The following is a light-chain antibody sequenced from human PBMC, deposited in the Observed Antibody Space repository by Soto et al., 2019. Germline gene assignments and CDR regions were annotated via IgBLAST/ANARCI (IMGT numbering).Light chain of an antibody. J-gene: IGKJ1*01. V-gene: IGKV3-15*01. CDR1: QNISTN. CDR2: SAS. CDR3: HHFNTWPPKA. Sequence: DILMTQSPATLSVSRWEIATLSCRASQNISTNVAWYQQKPGQAPRLLLLSASSRLSDIPARFSGSGSGTEFTLTISGLQSEDVAVYYCHHFNTWPPKAFGQGTKV.